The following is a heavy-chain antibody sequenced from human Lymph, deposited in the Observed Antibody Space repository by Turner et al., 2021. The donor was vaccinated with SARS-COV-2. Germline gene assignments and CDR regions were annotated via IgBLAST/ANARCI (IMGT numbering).Heavy chain of an antibody. V-gene: IGHV1-2*02. CDR1: GYTFTVYY. D-gene: IGHD3-3*01. J-gene: IGHJ6*02. CDR2: INPNSGGT. CDR3: ARDVERYNDFWSGYSGGYGLDV. Sequence: QLQLGQSGAEVKKPGASVTVSCKASGYTFTVYYIHWVRQAPGQGLEWMGWINPNSGGTNYAQKFQGRVTMTRDTSISTAYMELSRLRSDDTAVYYCARDVERYNDFWSGYSGGYGLDVWGQGTTVTVSS.